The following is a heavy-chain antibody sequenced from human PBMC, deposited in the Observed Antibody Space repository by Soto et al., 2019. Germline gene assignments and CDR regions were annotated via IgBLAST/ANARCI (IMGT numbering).Heavy chain of an antibody. V-gene: IGHV1-18*01. J-gene: IGHJ5*02. CDR2: ITPNNGYT. Sequence: QLQLMQSGGEAKKPGASVKVSCEASGYSFSTYAISWLRKAPGQGLEGMGLITPNNGYTNYAQKFQGRLILTTDIPSSTAYMELTSLRYDDTAMYYSATSYDSGFDPWGQGTLVSVS. D-gene: IGHD3-3*01. CDR1: GYSFSTYA. CDR3: ATSYDSGFDP.